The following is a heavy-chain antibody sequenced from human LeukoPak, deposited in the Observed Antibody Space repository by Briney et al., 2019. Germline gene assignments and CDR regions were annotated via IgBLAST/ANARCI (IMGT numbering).Heavy chain of an antibody. Sequence: PGGSLRLSCVASGFTFSTYTFNCGRQAAGKGLGWLSYISSGGLTIFYADSVKGRFTISRDNTKNSIFLDMTNLRAEDTAVYYCARDFDYGDYIDFWGQGTLVAVSS. J-gene: IGHJ4*02. D-gene: IGHD4/OR15-4a*01. CDR1: GFTFSTYT. CDR2: ISSGGLTI. CDR3: ARDFDYGDYIDF. V-gene: IGHV3-48*04.